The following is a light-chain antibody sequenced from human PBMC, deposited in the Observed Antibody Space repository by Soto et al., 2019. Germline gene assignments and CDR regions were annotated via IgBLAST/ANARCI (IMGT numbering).Light chain of an antibody. CDR3: QQLNSYPRGLT. Sequence: IQLTQSPSSLSASVGDRDTITCRASQGISSYLAWYQQKPGKAPKFLIYAASTLQSGVPSRFSGSGSGTDFTLTISSLQPEDFATYYCQQLNSYPRGLTFGGGTKVDIK. V-gene: IGKV1-9*01. CDR2: AAS. J-gene: IGKJ4*01. CDR1: QGISSY.